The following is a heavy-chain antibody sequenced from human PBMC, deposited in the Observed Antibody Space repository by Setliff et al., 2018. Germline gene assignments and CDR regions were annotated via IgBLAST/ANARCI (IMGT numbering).Heavy chain of an antibody. CDR1: GGTFSSYA. CDR2: MNPNSGNT. Sequence: ASVKVSCKASGGTFSSYAISWVRQAPGQGLEWMGWMNPNSGNTGYAQKFQGRVTMTRNTSRSTAYMELSSLRSEDTAVYYCARRVGSVGIQLPDYWGQGTLVTVSS. J-gene: IGHJ4*02. D-gene: IGHD5-18*01. V-gene: IGHV1-8*02. CDR3: ARRVGSVGIQLPDY.